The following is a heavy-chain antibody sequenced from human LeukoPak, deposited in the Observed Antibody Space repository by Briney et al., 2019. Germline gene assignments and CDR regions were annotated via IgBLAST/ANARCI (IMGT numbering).Heavy chain of an antibody. CDR3: ARSACLVRHSGFDP. V-gene: IGHV3-11*01. Sequence: GGSLRLSCAASGFTFSDYYMSWIRQTPGKGLEWVSYISSSGSTIYYADSVKGRFTISRDNAKNSLYLQMNSLRAEDTAVYYCARSACLVRHSGFDPWGQGTLVTVSS. CDR1: GFTFSDYY. CDR2: ISSSGSTI. J-gene: IGHJ5*02. D-gene: IGHD6-13*01.